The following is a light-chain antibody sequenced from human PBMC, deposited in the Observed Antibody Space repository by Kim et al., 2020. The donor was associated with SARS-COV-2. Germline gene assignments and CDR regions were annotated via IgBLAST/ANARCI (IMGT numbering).Light chain of an antibody. CDR3: QQYYSPPLN. CDR2: WAS. Sequence: DIVMTQSPDSLAVSLGERATINCKSSQSVLYSSNNENYLAWFQQKPGQPPKLLISWASTRESGVPDRFIGRGSGTDFTLTISSLQVEDVAVYYCQQYYSPPLNFGGGTKVDIK. CDR1: QSVLYSSNNENY. J-gene: IGKJ4*01. V-gene: IGKV4-1*01.